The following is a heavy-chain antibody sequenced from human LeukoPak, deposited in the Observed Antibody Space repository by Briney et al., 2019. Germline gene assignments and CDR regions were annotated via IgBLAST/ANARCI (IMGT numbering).Heavy chain of an antibody. D-gene: IGHD2-15*01. CDR2: ISYDGSNK. CDR1: GFTFSSYA. V-gene: IGHV3-30-3*01. CDR3: AREQTTQRAYYYYYYMDV. J-gene: IGHJ6*03. Sequence: PGGSLRLSCAASGFTFSSYAMHWVRQAPGKGLEWVAVISYDGSNKYYADSVKGRFTISRDNSKNTLYLQMNSLRAEDTAVYYCAREQTTQRAYYYYYYMDVWGKGTTVTVSS.